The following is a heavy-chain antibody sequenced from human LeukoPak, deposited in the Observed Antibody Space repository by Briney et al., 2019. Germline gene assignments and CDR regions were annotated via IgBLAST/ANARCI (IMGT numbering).Heavy chain of an antibody. CDR3: ARVHDSSGYYYHHDAFDI. CDR1: GYTFTSYY. D-gene: IGHD3-22*01. V-gene: IGHV1-46*01. Sequence: ASVKVSCKASGYTFTSYYMHWVRQAPGQGLEWMGIINPSGGSTSYAQKFQGRVTMTRDTSTSTVYMELSSLRSEDTAVYYCARVHDSSGYYYHHDAFDIWGQGTMATVSS. J-gene: IGHJ3*02. CDR2: INPSGGST.